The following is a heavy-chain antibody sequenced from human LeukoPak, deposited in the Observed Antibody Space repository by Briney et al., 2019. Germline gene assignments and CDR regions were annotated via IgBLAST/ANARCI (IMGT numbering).Heavy chain of an antibody. J-gene: IGHJ4*02. CDR2: INHSGST. CDR1: GGSFSGYY. CDR3: ARGDYYDSSGYGPGYYFDY. Sequence: SETLSLTCAVYGGSFSGYYWSWIRQPPGKGLEWIGEINHSGSTNYNPSLKSRVTISVDTSKNQFSLRLSSVTAADTVVYYCARGDYYDSSGYGPGYYFDYWGQGALVTVSS. V-gene: IGHV4-34*01. D-gene: IGHD3-22*01.